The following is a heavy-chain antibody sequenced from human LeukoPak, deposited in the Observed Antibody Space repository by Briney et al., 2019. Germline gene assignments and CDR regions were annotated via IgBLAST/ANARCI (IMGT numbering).Heavy chain of an antibody. CDR2: ISGSGGST. J-gene: IGHJ3*02. D-gene: IGHD3-22*01. V-gene: IGHV3-23*01. Sequence: GGSLRLSCAASGFTFSSYAMSWVRQAPGKGLEWVSAISGSGGSTYYADSVKGRFTISRDNSKNTLYLQMNSLRAEDTAVYYCAKDSGSTMIVVAMLPDAFDIWGQGTMVTVSS. CDR1: GFTFSSYA. CDR3: AKDSGSTMIVVAMLPDAFDI.